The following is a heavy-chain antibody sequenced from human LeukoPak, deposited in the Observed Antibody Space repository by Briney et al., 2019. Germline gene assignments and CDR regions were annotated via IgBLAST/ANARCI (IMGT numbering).Heavy chain of an antibody. D-gene: IGHD3-3*01. J-gene: IGHJ4*02. CDR1: GFTFDDYA. CDR3: AKKPSDTIFGVVIIPHFDY. V-gene: IGHV3-9*01. Sequence: GRSLRLSCAASGFTFDDYAMHWVRQAPGKGLEWVSGISWNSGSIGYADSVKGRFTISRDNSKNTLYLQMNSLRAEDTAVYYCAKKPSDTIFGVVIIPHFDYWGQGTLVTVSS. CDR2: ISWNSGSI.